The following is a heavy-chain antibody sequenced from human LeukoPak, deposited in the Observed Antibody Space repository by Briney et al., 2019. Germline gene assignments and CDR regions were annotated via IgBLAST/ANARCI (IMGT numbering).Heavy chain of an antibody. J-gene: IGHJ6*02. V-gene: IGHV3-64*04. D-gene: IGHD2-2*01. Sequence: GGSLRLSCSASGFTFSSYTMHRVRQAPGKGLEYVSAIGSNGGSTYYADSVKGRFTISRDNSKSTLYLQMNSLRAEDAAVYYCARDMHYYYGMDVWGQGTTVTVSS. CDR3: ARDMHYYYGMDV. CDR1: GFTFSSYT. CDR2: IGSNGGST.